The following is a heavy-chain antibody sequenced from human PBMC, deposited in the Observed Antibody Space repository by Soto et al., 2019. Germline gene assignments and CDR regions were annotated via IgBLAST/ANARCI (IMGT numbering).Heavy chain of an antibody. Sequence: ASVKVSCQASWGTFSSYAISWGRQAPGQGLEWMGGIIPIFGTANYAQKFQGRVTITADKSTSTAYMELSSLRSEDTAVYYCARDPFSLTGSTHPFYYGMDVWGQGTTVTVSS. V-gene: IGHV1-69*06. J-gene: IGHJ6*02. CDR1: WGTFSSYA. CDR2: IIPIFGTA. CDR3: ARDPFSLTGSTHPFYYGMDV. D-gene: IGHD3-9*01.